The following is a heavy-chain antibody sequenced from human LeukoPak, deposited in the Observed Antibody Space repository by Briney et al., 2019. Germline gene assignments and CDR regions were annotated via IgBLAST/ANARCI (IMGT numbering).Heavy chain of an antibody. CDR1: GFTFSSYS. J-gene: IGHJ4*02. V-gene: IGHV3-21*01. Sequence: GGSLRLSCAASGFTFSSYSMNWVRQAPGKGLEWVSSISSSSSYIHYADSVKGRFTISRDNAKNSLYLQMNSLRAEDTAVYYCARDREHLSGDGYNSGYFDYWGQGTLVTVSS. D-gene: IGHD5-24*01. CDR2: ISSSSSYI. CDR3: ARDREHLSGDGYNSGYFDY.